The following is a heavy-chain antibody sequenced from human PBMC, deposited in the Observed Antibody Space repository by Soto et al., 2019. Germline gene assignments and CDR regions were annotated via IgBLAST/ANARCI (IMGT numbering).Heavy chain of an antibody. CDR1: GDSSSSRSYY. CDR3: ARQPTSVVTKAYFDV. J-gene: IGHJ4*02. Sequence: SETLSLTCTVTGDSSSSRSYYWGWIRQPPRKGLEWIGSIYYSGSTYNHPSLRSRGSMSMDTSKDQFSLKMKSVTAGEKGLYFCARQPTSVVTKAYFDVWGPGSLVTVSS. CDR2: IYYSGST. V-gene: IGHV4-39*01. D-gene: IGHD2-21*02.